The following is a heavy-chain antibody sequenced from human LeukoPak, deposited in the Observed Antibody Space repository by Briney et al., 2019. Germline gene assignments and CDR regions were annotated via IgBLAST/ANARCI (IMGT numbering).Heavy chain of an antibody. CDR1: GFTFSSYA. V-gene: IGHV3-30-3*01. CDR3: AREYCSSTSCYTYWFDP. CDR2: ISYDGSNK. J-gene: IGHJ5*02. Sequence: GGSLRLSCAASGFTFSSYAMHWVRQAPGKGLEWVAVISYDGSNKYYADPVKGRFTISRDNSKNTLYLQMNSLRAEDTAVYYCAREYCSSTSCYTYWFDPWGQGTLVTVSS. D-gene: IGHD2-2*02.